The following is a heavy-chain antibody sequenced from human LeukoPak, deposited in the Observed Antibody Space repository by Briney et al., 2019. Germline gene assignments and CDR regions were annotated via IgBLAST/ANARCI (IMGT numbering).Heavy chain of an antibody. V-gene: IGHV3-30*02. CDR3: ARGYYYYMDV. Sequence: PGGSLRLSCVASGFIFSDYGMHWVRQAPGKGLEWVALNRNAVNNKDYADSVKGRFTISRDNSKNTLYLQTNSLRGEDTAVYYCARGYYYYMDVWGKGTTVTISS. CDR2: NRNAVNNK. J-gene: IGHJ6*03. CDR1: GFIFSDYG.